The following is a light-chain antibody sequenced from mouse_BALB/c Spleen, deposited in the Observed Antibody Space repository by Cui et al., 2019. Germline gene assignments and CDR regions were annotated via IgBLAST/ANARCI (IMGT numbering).Light chain of an antibody. Sequence: QIVLTHSPAIMSASPGEKVTISCSASSSVSYMYWYQQKPGSSPKPWIYRTPNLASGVPARFSGSGSGTSYSLTISSMEAEDAATYYCQQYHSYPFTFGSGTKLEIK. J-gene: IGKJ4*01. V-gene: IGKV4-61*01. CDR3: QQYHSYPFT. CDR2: RTP. CDR1: SSVSY.